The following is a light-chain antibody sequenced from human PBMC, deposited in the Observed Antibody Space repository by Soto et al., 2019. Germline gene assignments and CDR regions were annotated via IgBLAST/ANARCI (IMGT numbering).Light chain of an antibody. CDR1: QSVSSY. V-gene: IGKV3-11*01. CDR3: QQRSNWAPLT. Sequence: EIVLTQSPATLSLSPGERATPSCRASQSVSSYLAWYQQKPGQAPRLLIYDASNRATGIPARFSGSGSGTDFTLTISSLEPEEFAVYYCQQRSNWAPLTFGGGTKVEIK. CDR2: DAS. J-gene: IGKJ4*01.